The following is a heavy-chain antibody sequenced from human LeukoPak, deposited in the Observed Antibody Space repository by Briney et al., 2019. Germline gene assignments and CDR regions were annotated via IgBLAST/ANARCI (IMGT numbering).Heavy chain of an antibody. Sequence: GGSLRLSCAASGFTVSGNYMTWVRQAPGKGLEWVSFIYSDTTTYYADSVKGRFTISRENSKNTLYLQMNNLRAEDTAVYYCARVSVTLGRGVMINFFDSWGQGTLVTVSS. CDR1: GFTVSGNY. CDR3: ARVSVTLGRGVMINFFDS. D-gene: IGHD3-10*01. V-gene: IGHV3-53*01. J-gene: IGHJ5*01. CDR2: IYSDTTT.